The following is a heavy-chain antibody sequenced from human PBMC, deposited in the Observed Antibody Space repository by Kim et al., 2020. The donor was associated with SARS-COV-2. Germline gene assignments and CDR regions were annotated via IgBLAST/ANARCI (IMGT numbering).Heavy chain of an antibody. D-gene: IGHD3-22*01. CDR3: ARVSEERTYYYDSSGYYYDY. Sequence: SVKVSCKASGGTFSSYAISWVQQAPGQGLEWMGGIIPIFGTANYAQKFQGRVTITADESTSTAYMELSSLRSEDTAVYYCARVSEERTYYYDSSGYYYDYWGQGTLVTVSS. J-gene: IGHJ4*02. CDR1: GGTFSSYA. V-gene: IGHV1-69*13. CDR2: IIPIFGTA.